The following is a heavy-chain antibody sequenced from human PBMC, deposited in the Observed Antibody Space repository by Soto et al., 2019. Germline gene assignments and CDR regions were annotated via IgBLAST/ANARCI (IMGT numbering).Heavy chain of an antibody. CDR3: ARDAAVPGETDRFDF. Sequence: QVQLHESGPGLVKPSGTLSLTCAVSGDSIGSNVWWSWVRQPTGEGLEWIGEVYHNGLTDYNPSLKGRVTMSADMSKNQFSLSVTSVTAADTAIYYCARDAAVPGETDRFDFWGQGILVTVSS. J-gene: IGHJ4*02. D-gene: IGHD6-19*01. V-gene: IGHV4-4*02. CDR1: GDSIGSNVW. CDR2: VYHNGLT.